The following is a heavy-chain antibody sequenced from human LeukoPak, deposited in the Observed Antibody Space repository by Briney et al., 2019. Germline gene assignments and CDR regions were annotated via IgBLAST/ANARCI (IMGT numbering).Heavy chain of an antibody. D-gene: IGHD6-13*01. Sequence: SETLSHTCAVYGGSFSGYYWSWIRQPPGKGLEWIGEINHSGSTNYNPSLKSRVTISVDTSKNQFSLKLSSVTAADTAVYYCARGEQQLVRWGQGTLVTVSS. CDR2: INHSGST. CDR1: GGSFSGYY. CDR3: ARGEQQLVR. V-gene: IGHV4-34*01. J-gene: IGHJ4*02.